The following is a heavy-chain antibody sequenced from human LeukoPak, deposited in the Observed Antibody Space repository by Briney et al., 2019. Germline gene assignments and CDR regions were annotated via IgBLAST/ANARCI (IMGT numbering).Heavy chain of an antibody. D-gene: IGHD3-22*01. V-gene: IGHV5-51*01. J-gene: IGHJ3*01. Sequence: GESLKISCKGSGYNFTNYWIGWVRQMSGEGLEWMGIMYPGDSDTRYSPSFQGQVTISADKSVRTAYLQWSSLKASDTAMYYCARPNITSYYDSRGYDAFDVWGQGTMVTVSS. CDR2: MYPGDSDT. CDR1: GYNFTNYW. CDR3: ARPNITSYYDSRGYDAFDV.